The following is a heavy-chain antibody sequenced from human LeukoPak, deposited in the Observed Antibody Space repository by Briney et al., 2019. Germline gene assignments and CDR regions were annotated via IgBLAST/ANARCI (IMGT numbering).Heavy chain of an antibody. D-gene: IGHD4-17*01. V-gene: IGHV4-59*01. CDR3: ARAGGDYGDLDWYFDL. CDR2: IYYSGST. Sequence: PSETLSLTCTVSGGSISSYYWSWIRQPPGKGLEWIGYIYYSGSTNYNPSLKSRVTISVDTSKNQFSLKLSSVTAADTAVYYCARAGGDYGDLDWYFDLWGRGTLVTVSS. J-gene: IGHJ2*01. CDR1: GGSISSYY.